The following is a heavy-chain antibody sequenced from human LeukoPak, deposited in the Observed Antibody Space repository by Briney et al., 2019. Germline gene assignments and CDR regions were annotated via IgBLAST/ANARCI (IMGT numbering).Heavy chain of an antibody. D-gene: IGHD2-15*01. CDR3: ARATYCSGGSCYWFDP. J-gene: IGHJ5*02. Sequence: SVKVSCKASGGTFSSYAISCVRQAPGQGLEWMGGIIPIFGTANYAQKFQGRVTITTDESTSTAYMELSSLRSEDTAVYYCARATYCSGGSCYWFDPWGQGTLVTVSS. CDR2: IIPIFGTA. CDR1: GGTFSSYA. V-gene: IGHV1-69*05.